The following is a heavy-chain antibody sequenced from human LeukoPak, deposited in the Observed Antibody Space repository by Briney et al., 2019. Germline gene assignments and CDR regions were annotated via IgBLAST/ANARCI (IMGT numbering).Heavy chain of an antibody. V-gene: IGHV3-74*01. CDR2: ITSDGSST. CDR3: ARAGPSSSWHQFDY. Sequence: GGSLRLSCAASGFTFSSTWMNWVRQGPGKGLEWVSRITSDGSSTIYADSVKGRFTISRDNAKSTVYLQMNSLRAEDTAVYYCARAGPSSSWHQFDYWGQGTLVTVSS. CDR1: GFTFSSTW. J-gene: IGHJ4*02. D-gene: IGHD6-13*01.